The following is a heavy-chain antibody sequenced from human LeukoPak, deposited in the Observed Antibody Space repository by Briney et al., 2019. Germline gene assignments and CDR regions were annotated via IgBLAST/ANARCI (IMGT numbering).Heavy chain of an antibody. CDR1: EFTVSSNY. Sequence: PGGSLRLSCAASEFTVSSNYMSWVRQAPGKGLEWVSIIYGADSTYYADSVKGRFTISRDNSKNTLYLQMNSLRAEDTAVYYCARSGFGVLYYYGMDVWGQGTTVTVSS. J-gene: IGHJ6*02. D-gene: IGHD3-10*01. V-gene: IGHV3-66*01. CDR2: IYGADST. CDR3: ARSGFGVLYYYGMDV.